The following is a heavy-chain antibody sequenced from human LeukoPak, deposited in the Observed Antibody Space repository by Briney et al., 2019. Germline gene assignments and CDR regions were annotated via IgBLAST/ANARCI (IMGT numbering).Heavy chain of an antibody. D-gene: IGHD1-26*01. V-gene: IGHV3-53*01. Sequence: GGSLRLSCGVSGFTVSSNYMSWVRQAPGKGLEWVSVLYSGGNTYHADSVKGRFTISRDNSKNTLFLQMNSLRAEDTAIYYCAKYGPQDSGSSHFDYWGQGALVTVSS. J-gene: IGHJ4*02. CDR2: LYSGGNT. CDR3: AKYGPQDSGSSHFDY. CDR1: GFTVSSNY.